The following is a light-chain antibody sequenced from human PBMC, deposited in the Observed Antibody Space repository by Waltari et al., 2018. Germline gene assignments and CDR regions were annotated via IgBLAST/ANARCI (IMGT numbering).Light chain of an antibody. CDR2: GAS. CDR1: ERVGNN. V-gene: IGKV3-15*01. J-gene: IGKJ1*01. Sequence: IVMTQSPATLSVSPGRRATLSCRASERVGNNFAWYQQKPGQAPRLLIYGASSRATGIPARFSASGSRTEFVLTISSLQSEDSAVYYCQQYNNWPWTFGQGTRVEIK. CDR3: QQYNNWPWT.